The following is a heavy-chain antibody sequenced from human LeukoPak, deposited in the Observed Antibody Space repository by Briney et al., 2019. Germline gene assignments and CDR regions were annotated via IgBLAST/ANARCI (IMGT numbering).Heavy chain of an antibody. CDR1: GFTFSSYE. V-gene: IGHV3-48*03. CDR2: ISSSGSTI. J-gene: IGHJ4*02. D-gene: IGHD3-10*01. Sequence: GGSLRLSCAASGFTFSSYEMNWVRQAPGKGLEWVSYISSSGSTIYYADSVKGRFTISRDNAKNSLYLQMNSLRAEDSAVYYCARDFGGSGELLPGYFDYWGQGTLVTVSS. CDR3: ARDFGGSGELLPGYFDY.